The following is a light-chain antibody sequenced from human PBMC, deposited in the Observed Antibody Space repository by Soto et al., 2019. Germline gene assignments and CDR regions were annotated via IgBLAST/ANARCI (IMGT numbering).Light chain of an antibody. CDR1: QTISSY. CDR3: QQYGTSPEM. CDR2: AAS. V-gene: IGKV1-39*01. Sequence: LQMTHSPSSLSASIGYRFTITFRASQTISSYLNWYQQKPGKAPKLLIYAASSLQSGVPSRFSGSGSGTDFTLTISRLEPEDFAVYYCQQYGTSPEMFGQGTKV. J-gene: IGKJ1*01.